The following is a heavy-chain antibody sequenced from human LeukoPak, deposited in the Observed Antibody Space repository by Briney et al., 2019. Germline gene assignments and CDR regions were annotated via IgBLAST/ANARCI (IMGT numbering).Heavy chain of an antibody. CDR1: GGAFSSYA. J-gene: IGHJ6*02. Sequence: ASVKVSCKASGGAFSSYAISWVRQAPGQGLERMGWISAYNGNTNYAQKLQGRVTMTTDTSTSTAYMELRSLRSDDTAVYYCASDTDYYYGMDVWGQGTTVTVSS. CDR2: ISAYNGNT. V-gene: IGHV1-18*01. CDR3: ASDTDYYYGMDV.